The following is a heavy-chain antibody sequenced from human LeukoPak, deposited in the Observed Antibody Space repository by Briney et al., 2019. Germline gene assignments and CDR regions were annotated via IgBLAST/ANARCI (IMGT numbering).Heavy chain of an antibody. CDR3: ASRELDY. CDR2: ISGSGGST. D-gene: IGHD3-10*01. J-gene: IGHJ4*02. CDR1: GFTFSSYA. Sequence: GGSLRLSCAASGFTFSSYAMSWVRQAPGKGLEWVSGISGSGGSTYYADSVKGRFTISRDNSKNTVYLQVRNLRPEDTAVYYCASRELDYWGQGTLVTVSS. V-gene: IGHV3-23*01.